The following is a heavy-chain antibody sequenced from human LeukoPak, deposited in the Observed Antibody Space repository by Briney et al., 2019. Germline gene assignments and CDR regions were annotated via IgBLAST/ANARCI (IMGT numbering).Heavy chain of an antibody. CDR3: ARGRGVYASSSTTFDY. Sequence: ASVKVSCEASGYTFTKYGITWVRQAPGQGLEWMGWISPYNGNRNYAQKLQDRVTMTTDTSTSTAYMELRSLRSDDTAVYYCARGRGVYASSSTTFDYWGQGTLVTVSS. CDR1: GYTFTKYG. V-gene: IGHV1-18*01. CDR2: ISPYNGNR. D-gene: IGHD6-6*01. J-gene: IGHJ4*02.